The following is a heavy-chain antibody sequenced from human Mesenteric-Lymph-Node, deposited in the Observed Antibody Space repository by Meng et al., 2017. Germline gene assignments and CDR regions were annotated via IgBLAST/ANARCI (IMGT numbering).Heavy chain of an antibody. Sequence: SETLSLTCTVSGGSISSYYWSWIRQPPGKGLEWIGYIYYSGSTNYNPSLKSRVTISVDTSKNQFSLKLSSVTAADTAVYYCARDNVAAADYYYYYGMDVWGQGTTVTVSS. CDR3: ARDNVAAADYYYYYGMDV. CDR1: GGSISSYY. D-gene: IGHD6-13*01. V-gene: IGHV4-59*01. CDR2: IYYSGST. J-gene: IGHJ6*02.